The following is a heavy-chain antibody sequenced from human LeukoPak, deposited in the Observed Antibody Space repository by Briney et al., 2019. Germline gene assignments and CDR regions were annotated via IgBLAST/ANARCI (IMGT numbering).Heavy chain of an antibody. D-gene: IGHD6-13*01. CDR3: TTRLRGSSSWYPFDY. J-gene: IGHJ4*02. Sequence: GGSLRLSCAASGFNFKNAWMGWVRQAPGKGLEWVGRIKSKGDGGTTDYAAPVKGRFTISRDDSKNTLYLQMNSLKTEDTAVYYCTTRLRGSSSWYPFDYWGQGTLVTVSS. CDR2: IKSKGDGGTT. CDR1: GFNFKNAW. V-gene: IGHV3-15*01.